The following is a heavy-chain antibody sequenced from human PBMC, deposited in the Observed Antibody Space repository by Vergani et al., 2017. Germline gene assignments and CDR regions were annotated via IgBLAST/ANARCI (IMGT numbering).Heavy chain of an antibody. J-gene: IGHJ4*02. D-gene: IGHD2-15*01. CDR1: GGSFSGYY. Sequence: QVQLQQWGAGLLKPSETLSLTCAVYGGSFSGYYWSWIRQPPGKGLEWIGEINHSGSTNYNPSLNSRVTISVDTSKNQFSLKLSSVTAADTAVYYCARGRGYCSGGSCYRRYFDYWGQGTLVTVSS. V-gene: IGHV4-34*01. CDR2: INHSGST. CDR3: ARGRGYCSGGSCYRRYFDY.